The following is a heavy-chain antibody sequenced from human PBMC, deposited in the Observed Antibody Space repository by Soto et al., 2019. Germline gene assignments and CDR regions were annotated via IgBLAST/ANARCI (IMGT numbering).Heavy chain of an antibody. CDR2: IYSGGST. CDR3: AREEPYCDYPNAFDI. J-gene: IGHJ3*02. V-gene: IGHV3-66*01. Sequence: EVQLVESGGGLVQPGGSLRLSCAASGFTVSSNYMSWVRQAPGKGLEWVSVIYSGGSTYYADSVKGRFTISRDNSKNTLYLQMNSLRAEDTAVYYCAREEPYCDYPNAFDIWGQGTMVTVSS. D-gene: IGHD4-17*01. CDR1: GFTVSSNY.